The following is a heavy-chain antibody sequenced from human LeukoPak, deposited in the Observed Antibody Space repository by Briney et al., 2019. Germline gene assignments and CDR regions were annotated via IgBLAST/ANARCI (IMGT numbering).Heavy chain of an antibody. Sequence: ASVKVSCKASGYTFTSYYMHWVRQAPGQELEWMGIINPSGGSTSYAQKFQGRVTMTRDTSTSTVYMELSSLRSEDTAVYYCARGPTDILTGYPDDYWGQGTLVTVSS. D-gene: IGHD3-9*01. CDR1: GYTFTSYY. CDR2: INPSGGST. V-gene: IGHV1-46*01. CDR3: ARGPTDILTGYPDDY. J-gene: IGHJ4*02.